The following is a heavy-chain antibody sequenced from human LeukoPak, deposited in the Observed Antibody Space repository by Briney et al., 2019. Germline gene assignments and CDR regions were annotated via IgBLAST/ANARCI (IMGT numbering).Heavy chain of an antibody. CDR1: RGTFSSYA. CDR3: ARDFYYDCSGLR. D-gene: IGHD3-22*01. CDR2: IITIFGTA. Sequence: ASVKVSCKASRGTFSSYAISWVRQAPGQGLEWMGGIITIFGTANYAQKFQGRVTITTDESTSTAYRELSSLRSEETAVYYCARDFYYDCSGLRWGEGNLFTVSS. V-gene: IGHV1-69*05. J-gene: IGHJ4*02.